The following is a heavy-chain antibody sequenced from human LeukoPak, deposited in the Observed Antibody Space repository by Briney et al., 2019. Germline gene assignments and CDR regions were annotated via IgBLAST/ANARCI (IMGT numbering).Heavy chain of an antibody. CDR2: INHSGST. V-gene: IGHV4-34*01. J-gene: IGHJ5*02. CDR3: ARGLWDIVLMVYAQHWFDP. CDR1: GGSFSGYY. D-gene: IGHD2-8*01. Sequence: PSETLSLTCAVYGGSFSGYYWSWIRQPPGKGLEWIGEINHSGSTNYNPSLKSRVTISVDTSKNQFSLKLSSVTAADTAVYYCARGLWDIVLMVYAQHWFDPWGQGTLVTVPS.